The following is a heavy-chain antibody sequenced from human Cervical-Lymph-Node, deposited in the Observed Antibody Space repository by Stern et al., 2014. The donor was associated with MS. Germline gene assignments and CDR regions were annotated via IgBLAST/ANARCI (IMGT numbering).Heavy chain of an antibody. CDR1: GFSLSNARMG. CDR2: LFSNDEK. Sequence: ESGPVLVKPTETLTLTCTVSGFSLSNARMGVSWIRQTPGKALEWLAPLFSNDEKSYSTSLKSRLIISKDTSKSQVVLIMTNMDPVDTATYYCARISYYSDSGTWVGWFDPWGQGTLVTVSS. D-gene: IGHD3-10*01. CDR3: ARISYYSDSGTWVGWFDP. J-gene: IGHJ5*02. V-gene: IGHV2-26*01.